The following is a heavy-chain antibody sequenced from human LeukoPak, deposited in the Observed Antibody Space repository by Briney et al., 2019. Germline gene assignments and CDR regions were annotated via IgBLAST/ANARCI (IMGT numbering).Heavy chain of an antibody. CDR1: GYTFTSYG. D-gene: IGHD6-19*01. Sequence: GASVKVSCKASGYTFTSYGISWVRQAPGQGLEWMGWISAYNGNTNYAQKLQGRVTMTTDTSTSTAYMELRSLRSDDTAVYYCARAKYSSGGGHFWTYYFDYWGQGTRVTVSS. J-gene: IGHJ4*02. V-gene: IGHV1-18*01. CDR3: ARAKYSSGGGHFWTYYFDY. CDR2: ISAYNGNT.